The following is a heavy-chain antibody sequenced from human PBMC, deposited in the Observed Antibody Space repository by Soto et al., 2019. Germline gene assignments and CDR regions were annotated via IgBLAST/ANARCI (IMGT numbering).Heavy chain of an antibody. CDR1: GFTFSSYA. V-gene: IGHV3-23*01. D-gene: IGHD3-10*02. CDR3: AIFGEVSFED. J-gene: IGHJ4*02. CDR2: ISGSGGST. Sequence: EVQLLESGGGLVQPGGSLRLSCAASGFTFSSYAMSWVRQAPGKGLEWVSAISGSGGSTYYADSVKGRFTISRDNSKITLYLKMISLRAGDTAVYYCAIFGEVSFEDWGQGTLVTVSS.